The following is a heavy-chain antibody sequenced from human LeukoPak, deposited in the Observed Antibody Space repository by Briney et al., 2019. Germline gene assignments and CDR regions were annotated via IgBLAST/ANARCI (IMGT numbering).Heavy chain of an antibody. CDR2: INPNSGNT. CDR1: GYTFTDYY. Sequence: ASVKVSCKVSGYTFTDYYLHWVRQAPGQGLEWMGWINPNSGNTNYAQKFQGWLTMTRDTSISTVYMDLSTLKSDDTAVYYCARGRGVKRVVTTTPVFDYWGQGTLLTVSS. CDR3: ARGRGVKRVVTTTPVFDY. D-gene: IGHD2-15*01. V-gene: IGHV1-2*04. J-gene: IGHJ4*02.